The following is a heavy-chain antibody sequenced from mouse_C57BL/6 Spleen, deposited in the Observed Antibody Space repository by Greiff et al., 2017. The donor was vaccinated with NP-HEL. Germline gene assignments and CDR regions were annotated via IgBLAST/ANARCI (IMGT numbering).Heavy chain of an antibody. CDR3: ARQLLRSSMDY. V-gene: IGHV5-12*01. D-gene: IGHD1-1*01. CDR2: ISNGGGST. J-gene: IGHJ4*01. Sequence: EVHLVESGGGLVQPGGSLKLSCAASGFTFSDYYMYWVRQTPEKRLEWVAYISNGGGSTYYPDTVKGRFTISRDNAKNTLYLQMSRLKSEDTAMYYCARQLLRSSMDYWGQGTSVTVSS. CDR1: GFTFSDYY.